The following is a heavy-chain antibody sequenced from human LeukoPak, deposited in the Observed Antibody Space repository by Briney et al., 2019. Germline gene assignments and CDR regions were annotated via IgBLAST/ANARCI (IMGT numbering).Heavy chain of an antibody. CDR2: IYHSGST. CDR3: ARVATTVTTGDY. V-gene: IGHV4-38-2*02. J-gene: IGHJ4*02. CDR1: GCSISSGYY. D-gene: IGHD4-17*01. Sequence: PSETLSLTCTVSGCSISSGYYWGWIRQPPGKGLEWIGSIYHSGSTYYNPSLKSRVTISVDTSKNQFSLKLSSVTAADTAVYYCARVATTVTTGDYWGQGTLVTVSS.